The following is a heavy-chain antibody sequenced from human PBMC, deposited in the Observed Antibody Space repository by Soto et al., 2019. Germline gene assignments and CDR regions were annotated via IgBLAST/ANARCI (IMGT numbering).Heavy chain of an antibody. D-gene: IGHD2-2*01. Sequence: SETLSLTCAVSGYSISSGYYWGWVRQPPGKGLEWLGSMFHSGKTYYNPSLKCRLTISVDTSKNQFSLKLNSVTAADTAVYYCARGHIVVVPTVGWFDPWGQGTLVTVSS. CDR2: MFHSGKT. CDR3: ARGHIVVVPTVGWFDP. CDR1: GYSISSGYY. J-gene: IGHJ5*02. V-gene: IGHV4-38-2*01.